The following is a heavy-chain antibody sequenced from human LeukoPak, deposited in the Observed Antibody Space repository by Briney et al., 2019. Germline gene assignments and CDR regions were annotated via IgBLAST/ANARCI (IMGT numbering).Heavy chain of an antibody. Sequence: PGGSLRLSCAASGFNFDDYGMTWVRQIPGKGLEWVAGVNSNGRSAGYAASVRGRFTISRDNAKNSLYLEMDSLRLDDTAFYYCSRGYSTRHFPFDSWGRGTLVTVSS. D-gene: IGHD6-13*01. CDR3: SRGYSTRHFPFDS. J-gene: IGHJ4*02. V-gene: IGHV3-20*04. CDR2: VNSNGRSA. CDR1: GFNFDDYG.